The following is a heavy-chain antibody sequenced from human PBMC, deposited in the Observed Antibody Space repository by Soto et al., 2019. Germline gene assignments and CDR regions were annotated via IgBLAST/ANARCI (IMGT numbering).Heavy chain of an antibody. J-gene: IGHJ3*02. Sequence: SETLSLTCAVSGYSISSGYYWGWMRQPPGKGLEWIGIIYHSGTTYYNPSLKGRVTISVDTSKKQFSLKLSSVTAADTAVYYCAREPGYGLGALDIWGQGTTVTVSS. CDR2: IYHSGTT. CDR1: GYSISSGYY. CDR3: AREPGYGLGALDI. V-gene: IGHV4-38-2*02. D-gene: IGHD5-12*01.